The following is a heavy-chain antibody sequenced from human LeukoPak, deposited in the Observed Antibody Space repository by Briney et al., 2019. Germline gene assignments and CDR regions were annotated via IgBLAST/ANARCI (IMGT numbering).Heavy chain of an antibody. D-gene: IGHD3-3*01. J-gene: IGHJ6*03. CDR2: ISSSSSYI. CDR1: GFTFSSYS. CDR3: ARVPGFETIFGVVIRLDYYYYYMDV. V-gene: IGHV3-21*01. Sequence: GGSLRLSCAASGFTFSSYSMNWVRQAPAKGLEWVSSISSSSSYIYYADSVKGGFTISRDNAKNSLYLQMNSLRAEDTAVYYCARVPGFETIFGVVIRLDYYYYYMDVWGKGTTVTVSS.